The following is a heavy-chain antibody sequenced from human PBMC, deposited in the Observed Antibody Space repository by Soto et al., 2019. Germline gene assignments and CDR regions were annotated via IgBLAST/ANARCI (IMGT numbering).Heavy chain of an antibody. CDR3: ARIDDNGVYVTDY. Sequence: VELVESGGGVVQPGGSLRLSCAASGFTFNTHGMHWVRQAPGKGLEWVAVIWYDGSQRYYADFVRGRFTISRDNSQNTLYLQTTSLIAEDTAVYYCARIDDNGVYVTDYWGQGALVTVSS. CDR2: IWYDGSQR. J-gene: IGHJ4*02. V-gene: IGHV3-33*01. CDR1: GFTFNTHG. D-gene: IGHD4-17*01.